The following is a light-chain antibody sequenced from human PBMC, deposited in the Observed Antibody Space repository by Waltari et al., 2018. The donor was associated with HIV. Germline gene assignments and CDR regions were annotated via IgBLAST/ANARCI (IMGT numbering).Light chain of an antibody. CDR1: NIGSKS. Sequence: SYVLTQPPSVSVAPGQTARITCGGNNIGSKSVHWYQQKPGQAPVLVVYDDSDRPSGIPDRLSGSNSGNTATLTISRVEAWDKAVYYCQVWDSSSDHVVFCGGTKLTVL. J-gene: IGLJ2*01. CDR2: DDS. V-gene: IGLV3-21*02. CDR3: QVWDSSSDHVV.